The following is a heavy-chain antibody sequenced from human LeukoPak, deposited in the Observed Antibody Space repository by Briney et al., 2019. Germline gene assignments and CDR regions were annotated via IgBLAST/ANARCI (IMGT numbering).Heavy chain of an antibody. J-gene: IGHJ4*02. CDR3: ARVVVKLRFLEWLQSAGNYFDY. CDR2: IYYSGST. V-gene: IGHV4-39*07. D-gene: IGHD3-3*01. Sequence: PSETLSLTCTVSGGSISSSSYYWGWIRQPPGKGLEWIGSIYYSGSTYYNPSLKSRVTISVDTSKNQFSLKLSSVTAADTAVYYCARVVVKLRFLEWLQSAGNYFDYWGQGTLVTVSS. CDR1: GGSISSSSYY.